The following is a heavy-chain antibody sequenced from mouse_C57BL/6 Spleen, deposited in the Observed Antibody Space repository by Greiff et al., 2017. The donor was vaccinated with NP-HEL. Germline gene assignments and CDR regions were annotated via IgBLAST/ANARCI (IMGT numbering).Heavy chain of an antibody. V-gene: IGHV1-52*01. CDR1: GYTFTSYW. D-gene: IGHD1-1*01. Sequence: QVQLQQPGAELVRPGSSVKLSCKASGYTFTSYWMHWVKQRPIQGLEWIGNIDPSDSETHYNQKFKDKATLTVDKSSSTAYMQLSSLTSEDSAVYYCAGERDYYGSSFDYWGQGTTLTVSS. CDR2: IDPSDSET. J-gene: IGHJ2*01. CDR3: AGERDYYGSSFDY.